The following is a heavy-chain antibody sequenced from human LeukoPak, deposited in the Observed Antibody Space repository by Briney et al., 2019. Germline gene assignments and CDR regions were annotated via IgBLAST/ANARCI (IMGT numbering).Heavy chain of an antibody. CDR3: ARDQYGSGSYSRLDY. Sequence: SGGSLRLSCAASGFTFSTYSMNWVRQAPGKGLEWVSSISSSSHYIYYADSVKGRFTISRDNAKNSLYLQMNTLTAEDTAAYYCARDQYGSGSYSRLDYWGQGTLVTVSS. V-gene: IGHV3-21*01. CDR2: ISSSSHYI. CDR1: GFTFSTYS. J-gene: IGHJ4*02. D-gene: IGHD3-10*01.